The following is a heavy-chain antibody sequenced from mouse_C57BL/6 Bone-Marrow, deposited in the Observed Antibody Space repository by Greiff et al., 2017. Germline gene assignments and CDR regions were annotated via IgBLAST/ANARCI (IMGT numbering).Heavy chain of an antibody. J-gene: IGHJ2*01. CDR2: IYPGDGDT. D-gene: IGHD1-1*01. V-gene: IGHV1-82*01. CDR1: GYAFSSSW. CDR3: ARDYGRGDY. Sequence: VQLQESGPELVKPGASVKISCKASGYAFSSSWMNWVKQRPGKGLEWIGRIYPGDGDTNYNGKFKGKATLTADKSSSTAYMQLSSLTSEDSAVYFCARDYGRGDYWGQGTTLTVSS.